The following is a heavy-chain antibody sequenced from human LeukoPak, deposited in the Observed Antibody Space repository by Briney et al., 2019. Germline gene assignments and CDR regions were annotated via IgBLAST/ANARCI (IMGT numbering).Heavy chain of an antibody. CDR1: GFTFSGST. CDR2: IRDKDFNYAT. CDR3: TWAPRKSIAVPGTFNYYYYMDV. D-gene: IGHD6-19*01. Sequence: GGSLRLSCAPSGFTFSGSTIQWVRQASGKGLEWVGRIRDKDFNYATAYPVSVRGRFFISRDDSKNTAFLQMNSLKTEDTGVYFCTWAPRKSIAVPGTFNYYYYMDVWGKGTTVTVSS. J-gene: IGHJ6*03. V-gene: IGHV3-73*01.